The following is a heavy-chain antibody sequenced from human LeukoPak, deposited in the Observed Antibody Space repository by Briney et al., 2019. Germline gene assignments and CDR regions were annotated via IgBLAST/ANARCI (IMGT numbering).Heavy chain of an antibody. CDR2: INAGNGNT. D-gene: IGHD4-23*01. J-gene: IGHJ4*02. CDR3: ARGDYGGLVFDY. V-gene: IGHV1-3*01. Sequence: ASVKVSCKASGFTFTNHALQCVRQAPGQRLEWMGWINAGNGNTKYSQKFQGRVTITRDTSASTVYMELSSLRSEDTAVYYCARGDYGGLVFDYWGQGTLVTVSS. CDR1: GFTFTNHA.